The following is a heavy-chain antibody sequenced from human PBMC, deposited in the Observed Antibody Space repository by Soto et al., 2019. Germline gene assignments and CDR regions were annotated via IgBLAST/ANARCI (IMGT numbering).Heavy chain of an antibody. V-gene: IGHV3-30-3*01. CDR2: ISYDGSNK. CDR3: ERDSWSFDY. CDR1: GFTFSSYA. Sequence: VGSLRLSCAASGFTFSSYAMHWVRQAPGKGLEWVAVISYDGSNKYYADSVKGRFTISRDNSKNTLYLQMNSLRAEDTAVYYCERDSWSFDYWGQGTLVTVSS. J-gene: IGHJ4*02.